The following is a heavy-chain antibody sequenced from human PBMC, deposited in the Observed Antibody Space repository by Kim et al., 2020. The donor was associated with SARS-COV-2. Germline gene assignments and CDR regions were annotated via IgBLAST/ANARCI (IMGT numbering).Heavy chain of an antibody. CDR3: ATRGGYSSSPYGMDV. V-gene: IGHV3-53*01. J-gene: IGHJ6*02. Sequence: SVKGRFTISRDNSKNTLYLQMNSRRAEDTAVYYCATRGGYSSSPYGMDVWGQGTTVTVAS. D-gene: IGHD6-13*01.